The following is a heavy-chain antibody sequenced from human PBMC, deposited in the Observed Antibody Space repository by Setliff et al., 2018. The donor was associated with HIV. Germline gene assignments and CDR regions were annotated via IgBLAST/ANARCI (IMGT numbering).Heavy chain of an antibody. D-gene: IGHD2-2*01. Sequence: GASVKVSCKASGGTFSSYAISWVRQAPGQGLEWMGGIIPILGIANYAQKFQGRVTITTDESTSTAYMELSSLRSEDTAVYYCAAGGASSTDHLSSFSERSLYILDSWGQGTLVTVSS. CDR1: GGTFSSYA. CDR3: AAGGASSTDHLSSFSERSLYILDS. V-gene: IGHV1-69*10. J-gene: IGHJ4*02. CDR2: IIPILGIA.